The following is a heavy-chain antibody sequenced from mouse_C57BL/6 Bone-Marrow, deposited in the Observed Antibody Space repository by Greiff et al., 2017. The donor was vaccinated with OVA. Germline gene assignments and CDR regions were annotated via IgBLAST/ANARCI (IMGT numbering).Heavy chain of an antibody. V-gene: IGHV5-17*01. D-gene: IGHD1-2*01. Sequence: EVKLVESGGGLVKPGGSLKLSCAASGFTFSDYGMHWVRQAPEKGLEWVAYISSGSSTIYYADTVKGRFTISRDNAKNTLFLQMTSLRSEDTARDYCARGTTAAYWGQGTLVTVSA. CDR2: ISSGSSTI. CDR3: ARGTTAAY. CDR1: GFTFSDYG. J-gene: IGHJ3*01.